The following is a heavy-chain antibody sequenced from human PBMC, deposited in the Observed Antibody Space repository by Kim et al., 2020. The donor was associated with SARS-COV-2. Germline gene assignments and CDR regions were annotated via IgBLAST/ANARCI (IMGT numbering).Heavy chain of an antibody. CDR3: ARERGRIAARPSDY. D-gene: IGHD6-6*01. Sequence: AVSVKSRITINPDTSKNQFSLQLNSVTPEDTAVYYCARERGRIAARPSDYWGQGTLVTVSS. V-gene: IGHV6-1*01. J-gene: IGHJ4*02.